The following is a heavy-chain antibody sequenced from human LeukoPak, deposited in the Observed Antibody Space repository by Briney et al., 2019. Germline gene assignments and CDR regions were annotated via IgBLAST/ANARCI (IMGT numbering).Heavy chain of an antibody. Sequence: GGSLRLSRAASGFTFSTYWMTWLRQAPGKGLEFVANIEKEGYGDVTNYVDSVRGRFTISRDNARNSLFLQLNSLRAEDTAVYYCARDRGWLQFDYWGQGVLVTVSS. CDR1: GFTFSTYW. J-gene: IGHJ4*02. V-gene: IGHV3-7*01. D-gene: IGHD5-24*01. CDR2: IEKEGYGD. CDR3: ARDRGWLQFDY.